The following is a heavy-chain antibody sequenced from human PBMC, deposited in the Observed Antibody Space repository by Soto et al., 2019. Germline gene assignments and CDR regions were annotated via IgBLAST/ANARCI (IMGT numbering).Heavy chain of an antibody. Sequence: SETLSLTCTVSGGSISSSDYYWGWIRQPPGKGLEWIGSIYYSGKTYYNPSLKGRVTMSVDTSNNEFSLKLISVTAADTAVYYCARQGYSSSTNYPPSRYWGQGTLVTVSS. CDR3: ARQGYSSSTNYPPSRY. CDR2: IYYSGKT. D-gene: IGHD2-2*01. V-gene: IGHV4-39*01. J-gene: IGHJ4*02. CDR1: GGSISSSDYY.